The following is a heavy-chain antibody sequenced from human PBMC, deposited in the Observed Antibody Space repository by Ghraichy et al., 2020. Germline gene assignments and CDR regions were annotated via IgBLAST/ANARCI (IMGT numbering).Heavy chain of an antibody. V-gene: IGHV4-59*01. CDR1: GGSISSYY. CDR3: GGCYTYYYGMDV. CDR2: IYYSGST. J-gene: IGHJ6*02. D-gene: IGHD2-2*02. Sequence: SETLSLTCTVSGGSISSYYWSWIRQPPGKGLEWIGYIYYSGSTNYNPSLKSRVTISVDTSKNQFSLKLSSVTAADTAEYYCGGCYTYYYGMDVWGQGTTVTVSS.